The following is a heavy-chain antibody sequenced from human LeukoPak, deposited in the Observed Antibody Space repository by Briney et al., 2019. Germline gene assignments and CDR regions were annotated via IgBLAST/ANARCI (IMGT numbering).Heavy chain of an antibody. Sequence: SVKVSCKASGGTLSTYAFSWVRQAPGQGLEWMGGIIPIFGTANYAQKFQGRVTITADESTSTAYMELSSLRSEDTAVYYCASGGGQDNYYDSSGYLNLDYWGQGTLVTVSS. J-gene: IGHJ4*02. V-gene: IGHV1-69*01. D-gene: IGHD3-22*01. CDR3: ASGGGQDNYYDSSGYLNLDY. CDR2: IIPIFGTA. CDR1: GGTLSTYA.